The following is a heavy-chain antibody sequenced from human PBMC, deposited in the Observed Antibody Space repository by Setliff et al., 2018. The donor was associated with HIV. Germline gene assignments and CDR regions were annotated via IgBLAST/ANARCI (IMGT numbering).Heavy chain of an antibody. Sequence: SETLSLTCTVSGGSISSSSYYWGWIRQPPGKGLEWIGSIYYSGSTNYNPSLRSRVTISVDTSKNQFSLKLSSVTAADTAVYYCATRYCSSTSCYAYDAFDIWGQGTMVPSPQ. CDR3: ATRYCSSTSCYAYDAFDI. D-gene: IGHD2-2*01. J-gene: IGHJ3*02. CDR1: GGSISSSSYY. V-gene: IGHV4-39*07. CDR2: IYYSGST.